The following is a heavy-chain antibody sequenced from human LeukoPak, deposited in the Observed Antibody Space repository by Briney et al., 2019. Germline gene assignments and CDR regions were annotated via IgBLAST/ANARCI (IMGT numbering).Heavy chain of an antibody. CDR3: GRASGGNSPVRDY. V-gene: IGHV3-7*01. CDR2: IKQDGSEK. Sequence: GSLRLSCGASGFTFTSFWMTWVRQAPGKGLEWVANIKQDGSEKYYVDSVKGRFTISRDNAKNSLSLQMNSLRAEDTAVYYCGRASGGNSPVRDYWGQGTLVTVSS. D-gene: IGHD2-15*01. CDR1: GFTFTSFW. J-gene: IGHJ4*02.